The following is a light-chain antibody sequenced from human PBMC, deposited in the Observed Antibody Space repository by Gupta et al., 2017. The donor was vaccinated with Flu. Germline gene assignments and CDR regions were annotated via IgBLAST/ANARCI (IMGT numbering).Light chain of an antibody. J-gene: IGKJ4*01. CDR2: KAS. V-gene: IGKV1-5*03. Sequence: PSSLSASVGGSVTITCRASQSISSWLAWYQQKPGKAPKLLIYKASSLESGVPSRFSGSGSGTEFTLTISSLQPDDFATYYCQQYNSYSLTFGGGTKVEIK. CDR3: QQYNSYSLT. CDR1: QSISSW.